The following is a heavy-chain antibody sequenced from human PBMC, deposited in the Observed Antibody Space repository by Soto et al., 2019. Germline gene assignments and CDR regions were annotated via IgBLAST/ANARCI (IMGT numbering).Heavy chain of an antibody. D-gene: IGHD1-7*01. CDR2: IFGGGTI. J-gene: IGHJ4*02. CDR1: GFTVNSHF. V-gene: IGHV3-53*01. Sequence: EVQLVESGGGLIQPGGSLRLSCAVSGFTVNSHFMTWVRQAPGKGLEWVSVIFGGGTIYYSDSVKGRFTISRDISKNTLYLQMNSLGVEDTAVYYCARGGTTATHYYFDYWGQETLVTVAS. CDR3: ARGGTTATHYYFDY.